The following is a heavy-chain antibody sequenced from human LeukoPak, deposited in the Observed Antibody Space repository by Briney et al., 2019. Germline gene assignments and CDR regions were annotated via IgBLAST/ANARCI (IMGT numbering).Heavy chain of an antibody. CDR1: GFTFSSYG. CDR3: AKTSSGYYGGGFDY. Sequence: PGRSLRLSCAASGFTFSSYGMHWVRQAPGKGLEWVAVISYDGSNKYYADSVKGRFTISRDNSKNTLYLQMNSLRAEDTAGYYCAKTSSGYYGGGFDYWGQGTLVTVSS. J-gene: IGHJ4*02. CDR2: ISYDGSNK. V-gene: IGHV3-30*18. D-gene: IGHD3-22*01.